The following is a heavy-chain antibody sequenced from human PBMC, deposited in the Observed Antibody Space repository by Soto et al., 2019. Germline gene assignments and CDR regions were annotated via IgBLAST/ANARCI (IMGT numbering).Heavy chain of an antibody. V-gene: IGHV1-46*01. Sequence: ASVKVSCKASGYTFTSYYMHWVRQAPGQGLEWMGIINPSGGSTSYAQKFQGRVTITKDTSKNQVVLTMTNLDPVDTATYFCAHRYGGNYYRWYFDSWGQGTLVTVSS. CDR2: INPSGGST. CDR1: GYTFTSYY. CDR3: AHRYGGNYYRWYFDS. J-gene: IGHJ4*02. D-gene: IGHD1-26*01.